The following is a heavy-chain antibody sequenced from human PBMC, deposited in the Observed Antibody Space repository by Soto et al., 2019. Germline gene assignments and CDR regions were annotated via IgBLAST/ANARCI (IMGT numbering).Heavy chain of an antibody. Sequence: SETLSLTCTVSGGSISSSSYYWGWIRQPPGKGLEWIGSIYYSGSTYYNPSLKSRVTISVDTSKNQFSLKLSSVTAADTAVYYCAGTISDWAKTRNYYFDYWGQGTLVTVSS. CDR1: GGSISSSSYY. V-gene: IGHV4-39*01. CDR2: IYYSGST. CDR3: AGTISDWAKTRNYYFDY. J-gene: IGHJ4*02. D-gene: IGHD5-12*01.